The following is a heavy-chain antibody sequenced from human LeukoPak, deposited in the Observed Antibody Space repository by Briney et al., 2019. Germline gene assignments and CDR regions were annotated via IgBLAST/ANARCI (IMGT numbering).Heavy chain of an antibody. Sequence: GGSLRLSCAASGFTFSSCAMSWVREAPGEAVEWVSAIIGSGGYTFYGDCEKVLFTISRDNSTHTMYLQMNSMRDEDTAVYYCAPIVVVPAAKTLFDCWGQGTLVTVSS. D-gene: IGHD2-2*01. J-gene: IGHJ4*02. CDR1: GFTFSSCA. CDR3: APIVVVPAAKTLFDC. V-gene: IGHV3-23*02. CDR2: IIGSGGYT.